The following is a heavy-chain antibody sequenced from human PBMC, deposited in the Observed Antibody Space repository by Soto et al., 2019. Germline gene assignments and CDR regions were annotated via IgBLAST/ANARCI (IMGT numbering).Heavy chain of an antibody. CDR1: GYRFTSYG. CDR3: ARGMAEEQIFYYFDY. V-gene: IGHV1-18*01. J-gene: IGHJ4*02. CDR2: ISAYDGNT. Sequence: GASVKVSCKASGYRFTSYGINWVRQAPGQGLEWLGWISAYDGNTNYAQILQGRVSMTTGTSANTAYMELRSLRADDTAMYYCARGMAEEQIFYYFDYWGQGTLVTVSS. D-gene: IGHD3-9*01.